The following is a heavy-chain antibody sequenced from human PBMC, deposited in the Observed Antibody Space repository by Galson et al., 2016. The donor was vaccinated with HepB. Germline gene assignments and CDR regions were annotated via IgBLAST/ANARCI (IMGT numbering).Heavy chain of an antibody. J-gene: IGHJ4*02. Sequence: SLRLSCAASGFTLSSCGMHWVRQAPGKGLEWVAVITYGGGNQYYADSVKGRFTISRDTSKNTLYLQMNSLRVEDAAVYYCAKESNYGDYRTADYWGQGILVTVSS. CDR2: ITYGGGNQ. CDR3: AKESNYGDYRTADY. CDR1: GFTLSSCG. V-gene: IGHV3-30*18. D-gene: IGHD4-17*01.